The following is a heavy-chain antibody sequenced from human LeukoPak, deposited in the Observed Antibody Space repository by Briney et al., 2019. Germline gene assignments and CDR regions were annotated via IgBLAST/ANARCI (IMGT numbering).Heavy chain of an antibody. J-gene: IGHJ3*02. D-gene: IGHD3-22*01. CDR2: ISSSGSTI. V-gene: IGHV3-11*04. Sequence: GGSLRLSCAASGFTFSDYYRSWIRQAPGKGLEWVSYISSSGSTIYYADSVKGRFTISRDNAKNSLYLQMNSLRAEDTAVYYCAKDPHPNYYDSSGPIWGQGTMVTFSS. CDR3: AKDPHPNYYDSSGPI. CDR1: GFTFSDYY.